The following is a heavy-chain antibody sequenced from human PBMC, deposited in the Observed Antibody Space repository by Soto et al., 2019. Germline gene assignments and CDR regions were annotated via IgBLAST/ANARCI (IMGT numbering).Heavy chain of an antibody. J-gene: IGHJ3*01. V-gene: IGHV3-74*01. CDR1: GFTFSNYW. Sequence: PGGSLRLSCAASGFTFSNYWIHWVRQAPGKGLVWVSRIKGDGINTNYADSVKGRFTISRDNAGNTVYLQMNSLRTDDTAVYYCARGIPGHYGFDVWGQGTMVTVSS. CDR2: IKGDGINT. D-gene: IGHD1-20*01. CDR3: ARGIPGHYGFDV.